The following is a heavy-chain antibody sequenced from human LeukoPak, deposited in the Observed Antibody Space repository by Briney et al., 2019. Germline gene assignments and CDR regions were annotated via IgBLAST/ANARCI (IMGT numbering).Heavy chain of an antibody. CDR2: ISSSSSTI. V-gene: IGHV3-48*01. J-gene: IGHJ2*01. CDR1: GFTFSSYS. CDR3: ARDPPPFYGDNWCFDL. Sequence: PGGSLRPSCAASGFTFSSYSMNWVRQAPGKGLEWVSYISSSSSTIYYADSVKGRFTISRDNAKNSLYLQMNSLRAEDTAVYYCARDPPPFYGDNWCFDLWGRGTLVTVSS. D-gene: IGHD4-17*01.